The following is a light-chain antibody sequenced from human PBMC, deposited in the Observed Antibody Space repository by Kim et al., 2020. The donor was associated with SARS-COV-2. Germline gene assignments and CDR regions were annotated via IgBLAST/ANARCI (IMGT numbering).Light chain of an antibody. CDR1: KLGDKY. CDR3: QAWDSSTAHV. J-gene: IGLJ1*01. Sequence: SYELTQPPSVSVSPGQTASITCSGDKLGDKYACWYQQKPGQSPVLVIYQDSKRPSGISERFPGSNSGNTATLTISGTQAMDEADYYCQAWDSSTAHVFGT. V-gene: IGLV3-1*01. CDR2: QDS.